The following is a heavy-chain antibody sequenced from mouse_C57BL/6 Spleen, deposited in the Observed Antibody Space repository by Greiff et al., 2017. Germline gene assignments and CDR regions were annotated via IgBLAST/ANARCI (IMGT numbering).Heavy chain of an antibody. CDR2: IDPEDGET. Sequence: EVMLVESGAELVKPGASVKLSCTASGFNIKDYYMHWVKQRTEQGLEWIGRIDPEDGETKYDPKFQGKATITADTSSNTAYLQLSSLTSEDTAVYYCAPFAYWGQGTLVTVSA. V-gene: IGHV14-2*01. CDR1: GFNIKDYY. J-gene: IGHJ3*01. CDR3: APFAY.